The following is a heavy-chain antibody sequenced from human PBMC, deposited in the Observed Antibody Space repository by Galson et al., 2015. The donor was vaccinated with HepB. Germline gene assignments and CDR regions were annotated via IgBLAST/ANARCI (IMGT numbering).Heavy chain of an antibody. CDR1: GDSVSNNNAA. CDR3: SRVPVTIYYYGMDV. V-gene: IGHV6-1*01. Sequence: CAISGDSVSNNNAAWNWIRQSPSRGLEWLGRTYYRARWYSDYAVSVRSRITINADTSKNHFSLQLHSVTPEDTAVYYCSRVPVTIYYYGMDVWGQGTTVTVSS. CDR2: TYYRARWYS. D-gene: IGHD1-1*01. J-gene: IGHJ6*02.